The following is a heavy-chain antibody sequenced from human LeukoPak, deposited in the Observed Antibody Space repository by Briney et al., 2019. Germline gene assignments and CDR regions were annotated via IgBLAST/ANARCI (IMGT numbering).Heavy chain of an antibody. V-gene: IGHV4-59*08. CDR1: GGSISSYY. CDR2: IYYSGST. J-gene: IGHJ4*02. D-gene: IGHD2-2*01. Sequence: SETLSLTCTVSGGSISSYYWSWIRQPPGKGLEWIGYIYYSGSTNYNPSLKSRVTMSVETSKNQFSLKLSSVIAADTAVYYCARHSKFYCSSTSCSFDYWGQGTLVTVSS. CDR3: ARHSKFYCSSTSCSFDY.